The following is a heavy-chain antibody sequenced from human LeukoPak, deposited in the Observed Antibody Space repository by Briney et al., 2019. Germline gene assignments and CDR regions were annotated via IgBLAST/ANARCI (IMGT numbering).Heavy chain of an antibody. CDR1: GGSISSSSYY. CDR3: ARRSLVVPAAMRG. Sequence: SETLSLTCTVSGGSISSSSYYWGWIRQPPGKGLEWIGSIYYSGSTYYNPSLKSRVTISADTSKNQFSLKLSSVTAADTAVYYCARRSLVVPAAMRGWGQGTLVTVSS. V-gene: IGHV4-39*01. D-gene: IGHD2-2*01. J-gene: IGHJ1*01. CDR2: IYYSGST.